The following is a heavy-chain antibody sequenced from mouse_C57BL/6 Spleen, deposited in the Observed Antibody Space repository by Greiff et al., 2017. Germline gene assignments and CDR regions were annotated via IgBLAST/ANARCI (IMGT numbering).Heavy chain of an antibody. J-gene: IGHJ1*03. D-gene: IGHD1-1*01. CDR3: ARDYGSSYWYFEV. CDR1: GYTFTSYG. Sequence: VQLQQSGAELARPGASVKLSCKASGYTFTSYGISWVKQRTGQGLEWIGEIYPRSGTTYYNEKFKGKATLTADKSSSTAYMELRSLTAEDSAVYFCARDYGSSYWYFEVWGTGTTVTVSS. V-gene: IGHV1-81*01. CDR2: IYPRSGTT.